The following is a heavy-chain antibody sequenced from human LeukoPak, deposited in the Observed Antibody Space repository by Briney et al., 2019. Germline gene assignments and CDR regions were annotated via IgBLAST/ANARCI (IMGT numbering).Heavy chain of an antibody. CDR2: IKQDGSEK. J-gene: IGHJ4*02. CDR1: GFTFSTYW. D-gene: IGHD2-2*01. CDR3: ARDSNGYEGPFDY. V-gene: IGHV3-7*03. Sequence: PGGSLRLSCAASGFTFSTYWMSWVRQAPGKGLEWVANIKQDGSEKYYVGSVKGRFTISRDNAKKSLYLQMNSLRAEDTAVYYCARDSNGYEGPFDYWGQGTLVTVSS.